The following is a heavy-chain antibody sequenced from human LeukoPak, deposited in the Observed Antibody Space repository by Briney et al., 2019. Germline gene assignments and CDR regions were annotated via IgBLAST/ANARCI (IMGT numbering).Heavy chain of an antibody. Sequence: PLETLSLTCPVSGGSISSYYWSWIRPPPGKGLEWIGYIYYSGSTNYNPSLKSRVTISVDTSKNQFSLKLSSVTAADTAVYYCARRGGSDAFDIWGQGTMVTVSS. CDR3: ARRGGSDAFDI. CDR2: IYYSGST. D-gene: IGHD3-16*01. CDR1: GGSISSYY. V-gene: IGHV4-59*08. J-gene: IGHJ3*02.